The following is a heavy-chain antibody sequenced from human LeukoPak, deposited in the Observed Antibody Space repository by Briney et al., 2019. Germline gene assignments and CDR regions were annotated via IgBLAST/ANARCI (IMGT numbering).Heavy chain of an antibody. V-gene: IGHV3-33*01. Sequence: PGGSLRLSCAASGFTFSSYGMHWVRQAPGKGLEWVAVIWYDGTNKYYGDSVRGRFTMSRDNAKDLLYLQMNSLRDEDTAIYYCARDTVNGPFVISLDLWGQGVLVTVSS. CDR2: IWYDGTNK. CDR3: ARDTVNGPFVISLDL. CDR1: GFTFSSYG. J-gene: IGHJ5*02. D-gene: IGHD2-8*01.